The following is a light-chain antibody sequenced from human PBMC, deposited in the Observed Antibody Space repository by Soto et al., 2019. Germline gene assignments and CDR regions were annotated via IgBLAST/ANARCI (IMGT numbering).Light chain of an antibody. CDR1: QSISTY. CDR3: QKSFSSPYT. J-gene: IGKJ2*01. CDR2: AAT. V-gene: IGKV1-39*01. Sequence: DIQMTQSPSSLSASVGDRVPITCRASQSISTYLNWYQQKPGKAPKLLIYAATTLQSGIPSRFSGSGSGTDFTLTISSLQPEDFATYYCQKSFSSPYTFGQGNKLEI.